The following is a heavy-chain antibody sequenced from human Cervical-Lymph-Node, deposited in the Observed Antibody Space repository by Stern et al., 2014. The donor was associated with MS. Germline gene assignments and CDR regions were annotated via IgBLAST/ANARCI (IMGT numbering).Heavy chain of an antibody. CDR2: ICPVGSDI. D-gene: IGHD3-10*01. Sequence: EVHLVESGPEVKRPGESLKISCQASGYTFTSYWIGWVRQMPGKGLEWIAIICPVGSDIRYSPSFQGEVTISADKSSSTAYLQWNNLKASDAAIYYCARHGPWLVHYLDSWGQGTPVTVSS. CDR1: GYTFTSYW. CDR3: ARHGPWLVHYLDS. V-gene: IGHV5-51*01. J-gene: IGHJ4*02.